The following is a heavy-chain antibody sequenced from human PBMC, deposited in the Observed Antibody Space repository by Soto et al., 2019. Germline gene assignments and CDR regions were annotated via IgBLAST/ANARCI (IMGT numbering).Heavy chain of an antibody. CDR2: IYYTGTT. J-gene: IGHJ4*02. D-gene: IGHD3-16*01. Sequence: SETLSLTSTVSAGSITSGGDYWSWIRQHPGKGLEWIGYIYYTGTTYYNPSLKSRVTISVDTSKNQFSLKLTSVTAADTAVYYCARGLYHYKSYGYWPIDYWGQGTLVTVSS. CDR1: AGSITSGGDY. CDR3: ARGLYHYKSYGYWPIDY. V-gene: IGHV4-31*03.